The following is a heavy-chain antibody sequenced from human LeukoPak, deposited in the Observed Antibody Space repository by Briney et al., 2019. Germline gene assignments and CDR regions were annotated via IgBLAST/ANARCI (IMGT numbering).Heavy chain of an antibody. CDR3: IRWPYDAFDI. D-gene: IGHD4-23*01. CDR1: GFTFSGSS. Sequence: GGSLKLSCAASGFTFSGSSMHWVRQASGKGLEWLGYISDKANTYATAYAASVKGRFTISRDDSKNTAYLQMNSLKTGDTALYYCIRWPYDAFDIWGQETMVTVFS. J-gene: IGHJ3*02. CDR2: ISDKANTYAT. V-gene: IGHV3-73*01.